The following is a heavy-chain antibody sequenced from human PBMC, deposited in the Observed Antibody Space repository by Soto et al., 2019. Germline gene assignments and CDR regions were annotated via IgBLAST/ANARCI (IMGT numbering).Heavy chain of an antibody. CDR1: GGTFSSYA. CDR2: IIPIFGTA. D-gene: IGHD6-25*01. Sequence: GASVKVSCKASGGTFSSYAISWVRQAPGQGLEWMGGIIPIFGTANYAQKFQGRVTITADESTSTAYMELSSLRSEDTAAYYCARGGQDAARTWFDPWGQGTLVTVSS. CDR3: ARGGQDAARTWFDP. V-gene: IGHV1-69*13. J-gene: IGHJ5*02.